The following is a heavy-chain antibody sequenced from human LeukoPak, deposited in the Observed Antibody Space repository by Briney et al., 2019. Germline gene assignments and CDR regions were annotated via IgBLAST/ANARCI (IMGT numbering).Heavy chain of an antibody. J-gene: IGHJ4*02. Sequence: PGRSLRLSCAASGFTFSSYAMHWVRQAPGKGLEWVAVISYDGSNKYYADSVKGRITISRDNSKNTVYLQMNSLRGEDTAVYYCARDSTWIQDFWGQGTLVTVSS. CDR3: ARDSTWIQDF. V-gene: IGHV3-30-3*01. CDR1: GFTFSSYA. D-gene: IGHD5-18*01. CDR2: ISYDGSNK.